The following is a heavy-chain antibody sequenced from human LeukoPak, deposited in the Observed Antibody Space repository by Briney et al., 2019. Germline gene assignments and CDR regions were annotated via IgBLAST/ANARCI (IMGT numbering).Heavy chain of an antibody. CDR2: ISSSGSTI. V-gene: IGHV3-48*03. J-gene: IGHJ6*04. CDR3: ARDQVVPAARGVYYYYGMDV. CDR1: VFTFSSYE. Sequence: GGSLRLSCAASVFTFSSYEMNWVRQAPGKGLEWVSYISSSGSTIYYADSVKGRFTISRDNAKNSLYLQMNSLRAEDTAVYYCARDQVVPAARGVYYYYGMDVWGKGTTVTVSS. D-gene: IGHD2-2*01.